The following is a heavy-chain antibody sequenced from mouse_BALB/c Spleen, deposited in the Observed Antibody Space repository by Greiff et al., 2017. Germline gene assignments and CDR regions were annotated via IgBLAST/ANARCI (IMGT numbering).Heavy chain of an antibody. J-gene: IGHJ1*01. D-gene: IGHD2-4*01. CDR2: ISSGGST. CDR1: GFTFSSYA. CDR3: ARGDYDYDERYFDV. V-gene: IGHV5-6-5*01. Sequence: EVMLVESGGGLVKPGGSLKLSCAASGFTFSSYAMSWVRQTPEKRLEWVASISSGGSTYYPDSVKGRFTISRDNARNILYLQMSSLRSEDTAMYYCARGDYDYDERYFDVWGAGTTVTVSS.